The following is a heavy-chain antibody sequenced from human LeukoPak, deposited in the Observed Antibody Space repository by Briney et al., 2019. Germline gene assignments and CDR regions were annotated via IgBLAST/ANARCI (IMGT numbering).Heavy chain of an antibody. CDR2: TSAYNGNT. J-gene: IGHJ4*02. Sequence: ASVKVSCKTSGYTFTNYAISWVRQAPGQGLEWVGWTSAYNGNTDYAQKFQGRVTMTTDSSTSTAYMELRSLRSDDTAVYYCARDLPADTGYETHDYWGQRTLVTVSS. D-gene: IGHD5-12*01. CDR3: ARDLPADTGYETHDY. CDR1: GYTFTNYA. V-gene: IGHV1-18*01.